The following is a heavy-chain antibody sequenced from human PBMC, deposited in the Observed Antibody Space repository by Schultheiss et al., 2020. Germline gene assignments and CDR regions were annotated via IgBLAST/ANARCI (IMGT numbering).Heavy chain of an antibody. J-gene: IGHJ4*02. CDR2: IGSSSSTI. CDR3: ARDRHDGYDFFDS. Sequence: GESLKISCAASGFTFSSYSMNWVRQAPGKGLEWVSYIGSSSSTIYYADSVKGRFTISRDNAKNSLYLQMNSLRDEDTAVYYCARDRHDGYDFFDSWGQGTLVTVSS. V-gene: IGHV3-48*02. D-gene: IGHD5-12*01. CDR1: GFTFSSYS.